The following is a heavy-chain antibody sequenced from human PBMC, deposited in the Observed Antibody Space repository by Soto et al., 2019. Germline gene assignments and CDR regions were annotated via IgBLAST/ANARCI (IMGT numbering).Heavy chain of an antibody. CDR3: ARGQSDFWSGYYMDY. CDR1: GGSISSYY. V-gene: IGHV4-59*01. D-gene: IGHD3-3*01. Sequence: SETLSLTCTVSGGSISSYYWSWIRQPPGKGLEWIGYIYYSGSTNYNPSLKSRVTTSVDTSKNQFSLELSSVTAADTAVYYCARGQSDFWSGYYMDYWGQGTLVTVSS. J-gene: IGHJ4*02. CDR2: IYYSGST.